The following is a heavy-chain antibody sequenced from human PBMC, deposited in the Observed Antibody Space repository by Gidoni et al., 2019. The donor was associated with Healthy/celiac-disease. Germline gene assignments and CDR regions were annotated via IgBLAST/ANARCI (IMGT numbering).Heavy chain of an antibody. V-gene: IGHV3-30-3*01. Sequence: QVQLVESGGGVVQPGRSLRLSCAASGFTFSSYAMHWVRQAPGKGLEWVAVISYDGSNKYYADSVKGRFTISRDNSKNTLYLQMNSLRAEDTAVYYCARDLFTMVRGVMYYYYGMDVWGQGTTVTVSS. CDR3: ARDLFTMVRGVMYYYYGMDV. D-gene: IGHD3-10*01. CDR1: GFTFSSYA. J-gene: IGHJ6*02. CDR2: ISYDGSNK.